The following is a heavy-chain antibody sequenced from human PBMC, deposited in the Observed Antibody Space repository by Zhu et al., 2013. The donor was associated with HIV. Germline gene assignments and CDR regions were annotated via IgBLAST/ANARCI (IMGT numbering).Heavy chain of an antibody. CDR1: GGSFSGYY. J-gene: IGHJ4*02. CDR3: ARENLGLYDYIWGSYRYAFLFDY. Sequence: QVQLQQWGAGLLKPSETLSLTCAVYGGSFSGYYWSWIRQPPGKGLEWIGEINHSGSTNYNPSLKSRVTISVDTSKNQFSLKLSSVTAADTAVYYCARENLGLYDYIWGSYRYAFLFDYWGQGTLVTVSS. V-gene: IGHV4-34*01. D-gene: IGHD3-16*02. CDR2: INHSGST.